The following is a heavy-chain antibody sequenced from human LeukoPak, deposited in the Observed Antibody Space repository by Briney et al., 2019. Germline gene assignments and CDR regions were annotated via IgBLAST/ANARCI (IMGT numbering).Heavy chain of an antibody. Sequence: AAVKVSCKTSGYIFKNYGVSRVRQAPGQGLEWMGWISGHTANTKYAETVQARVTMITDTSTTTVYMEMRRLRSDDTAVYFCARDGRYSGTYLDYWGQGTLVTVSS. D-gene: IGHD1-26*01. CDR2: ISGHTANT. CDR3: ARDGRYSGTYLDY. J-gene: IGHJ4*02. CDR1: GYIFKNYG. V-gene: IGHV1-18*01.